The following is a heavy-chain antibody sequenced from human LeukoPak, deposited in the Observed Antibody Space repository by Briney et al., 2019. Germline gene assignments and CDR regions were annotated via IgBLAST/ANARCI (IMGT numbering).Heavy chain of an antibody. V-gene: IGHV3-23*01. Sequence: PGGSLRLSCAASGFTFSSSAMSWVRQVPGKGLEWVSGISSSGGSTNYADSVRGRFTISRDNSKNTLYVQMNSLRDDDTALYYCANDQRWESPHYLDSWGQGSLVTVSS. D-gene: IGHD1-26*01. CDR2: ISSSGGST. CDR3: ANDQRWESPHYLDS. J-gene: IGHJ4*02. CDR1: GFTFSSSA.